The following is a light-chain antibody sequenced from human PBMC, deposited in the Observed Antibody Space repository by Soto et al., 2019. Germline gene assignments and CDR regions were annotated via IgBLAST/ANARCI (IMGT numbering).Light chain of an antibody. J-gene: IGKJ1*01. V-gene: IGKV3-15*01. CDR3: QRQSNWPRT. Sequence: EIVLPQSPVTLSVSPGERATLSCRASQSVSNNLAWYQQKPGQAPRLLIHGASTRATGIPARFSGSGSGTEFTLTISSLQSEDFAIYYCQRQSNWPRTFGQGTKVDIK. CDR2: GAS. CDR1: QSVSNN.